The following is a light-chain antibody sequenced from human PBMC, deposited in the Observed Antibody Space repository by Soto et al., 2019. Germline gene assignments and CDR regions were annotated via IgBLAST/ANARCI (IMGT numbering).Light chain of an antibody. J-gene: IGKJ2*01. V-gene: IGKV3-20*01. CDR3: QQYGRSPLLYT. CDR1: QSVNSNF. CDR2: GSS. Sequence: EIVLTQSPGTLSLSPGERATLSCRTSQSVNSNFLAWYQQKPGQAPRLLVYGSSTRAAGVPERFSGSGSVTDFTLTISRLEPEDFAVYYCQQYGRSPLLYTFGQGTKLGVK.